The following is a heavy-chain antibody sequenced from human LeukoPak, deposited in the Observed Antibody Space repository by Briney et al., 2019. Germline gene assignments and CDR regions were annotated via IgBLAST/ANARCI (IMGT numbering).Heavy chain of an antibody. J-gene: IGHJ4*02. CDR3: ATDGTYRFDY. Sequence: PGGSLRLSCVGSGFTIHDHAMHWVRQAPGKGLEWVSGIDWNSGRIGYADSVKGRFTISRDNAKNTLYLQMNTLRPEDTATYYCATDGTYRFDYSGQGTLVTASS. CDR2: IDWNSGRI. V-gene: IGHV3-9*01. CDR1: GFTIHDHA.